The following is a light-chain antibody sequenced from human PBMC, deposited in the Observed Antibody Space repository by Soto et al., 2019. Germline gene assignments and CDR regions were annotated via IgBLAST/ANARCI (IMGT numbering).Light chain of an antibody. V-gene: IGKV3-11*01. J-gene: IGKJ5*01. CDR2: DAS. Sequence: EILLTQSPATLSLSPGEGAILSCRASQFIRTYLAWYQHKPGQAPRLLIYDASKRATGIPARFNGSGSGTDFTLTISSLEPDDFAVCYCQQRSQWPPMTFGQGTRLEIK. CDR1: QFIRTY. CDR3: QQRSQWPPMT.